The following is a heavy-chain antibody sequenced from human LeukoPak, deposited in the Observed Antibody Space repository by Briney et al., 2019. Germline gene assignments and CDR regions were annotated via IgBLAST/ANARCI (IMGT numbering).Heavy chain of an antibody. J-gene: IGHJ4*02. Sequence: GGSVRLSCAASGFTFSSYAMYWVRQAPGKGLEWVAVTSYDGSNKYYADSVKGRFTISRDNSKNTLYLRMNSLRVEDTAVYYCARGSPVDYWGQGTLVTVSS. CDR2: TSYDGSNK. V-gene: IGHV3-30-3*01. CDR3: ARGSPVDY. CDR1: GFTFSSYA.